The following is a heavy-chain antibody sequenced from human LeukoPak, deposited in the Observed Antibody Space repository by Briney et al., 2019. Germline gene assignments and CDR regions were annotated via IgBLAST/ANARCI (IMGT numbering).Heavy chain of an antibody. D-gene: IGHD3-22*01. Sequence: GGSLRLSCAASGFTFSSYAMSWVRQAPGKGLEWVSAISGSGGSTYYADSVKGRFTISRDNSKNTLYLQMNSLRAEDTAVYYCAKDLRRITMIVVVGDAFDIWGQGTMVTVSS. V-gene: IGHV3-23*01. J-gene: IGHJ3*02. CDR2: ISGSGGST. CDR1: GFTFSSYA. CDR3: AKDLRRITMIVVVGDAFDI.